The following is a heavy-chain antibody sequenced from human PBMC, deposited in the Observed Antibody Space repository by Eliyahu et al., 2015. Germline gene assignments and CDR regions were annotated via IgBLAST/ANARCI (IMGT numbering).Heavy chain of an antibody. Sequence: EVQLVESGGGLVQPGGSLRLSCAASGFPFRXYAMSWVRQAPGKGLGWVSAMSVSGLSTYYADSVKGRFTISRDNSKNTLYLQMNSLRAEDTAVYYCARFFLEWLPPFDYWGQGTLVTVSS. CDR1: GFPFRXYA. D-gene: IGHD3-3*01. CDR3: ARFFLEWLPPFDY. CDR2: MSVSGLST. V-gene: IGHV3-23*04. J-gene: IGHJ4*02.